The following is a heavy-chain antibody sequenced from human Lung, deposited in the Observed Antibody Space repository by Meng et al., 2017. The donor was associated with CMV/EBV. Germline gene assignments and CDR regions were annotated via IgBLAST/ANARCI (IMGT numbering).Heavy chain of an antibody. CDR2: VDTNTGNP. J-gene: IGHJ4*02. CDR1: GDTFISYA. CDR3: ARDSPLDGYSLLDY. D-gene: IGHD5-24*01. Sequence: VHGVQLGAEGKESVASVKVSCKASGDTFISYALNWVRQAPGKGPDWMGWVDTNTGNPTYDQGFTGRFVFSLDTSVSTAYLQINSLRADDTAVYYCARDSPLDGYSLLDYWGQGTLVTVSS. V-gene: IGHV7-4-1*02.